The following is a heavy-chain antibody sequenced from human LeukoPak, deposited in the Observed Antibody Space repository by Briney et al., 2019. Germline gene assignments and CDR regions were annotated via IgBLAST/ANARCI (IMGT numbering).Heavy chain of an antibody. Sequence: ASVKVSCKVSGYTLTELSMHWVRQAPGKGLEWMGGFDPEDGETIYAQKFQGRVTMTEDTSTDTAYMELSSLRSEDTAVYYCATDSSYYDSSGYGYWGQGTLVTASS. V-gene: IGHV1-24*01. D-gene: IGHD3-22*01. CDR2: FDPEDGET. CDR1: GYTLTELS. CDR3: ATDSSYYDSSGYGY. J-gene: IGHJ4*02.